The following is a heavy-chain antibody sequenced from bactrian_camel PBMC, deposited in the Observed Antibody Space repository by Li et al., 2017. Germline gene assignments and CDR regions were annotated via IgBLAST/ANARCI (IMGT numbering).Heavy chain of an antibody. D-gene: IGHD2*01. CDR3: AARGPYCYTKLSVADFTY. CDR2: IYTGSGNT. Sequence: VQLVESGGGSVQAGGSLKLSCTYSGYTSFIDCLGWIRQAPGKEREGVARIYTGSGNTYYADSVKGRFTISQDNAKNTVYLQMNSLKPEDTAMYYCAARGPYCYTKLSVADFTYWGQGTQVTVS. J-gene: IGHJ6*01. V-gene: IGHV3S40*01. CDR1: GYTSFIDC.